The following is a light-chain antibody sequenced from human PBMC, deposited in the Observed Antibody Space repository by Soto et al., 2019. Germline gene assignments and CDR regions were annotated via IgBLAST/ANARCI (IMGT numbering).Light chain of an antibody. J-gene: IGKJ1*01. V-gene: IGKV3-20*01. Sequence: EIVLTQSPGTLSLSPGERGTLCCRSSQTISSSYLAWYQQKPGQAPRLLIYGASSRATGIPDRFSGSGSETDFTLTISRLESEDFAVYYCHQYGSSPWTFGQGTNVDI. CDR2: GAS. CDR1: QTISSSY. CDR3: HQYGSSPWT.